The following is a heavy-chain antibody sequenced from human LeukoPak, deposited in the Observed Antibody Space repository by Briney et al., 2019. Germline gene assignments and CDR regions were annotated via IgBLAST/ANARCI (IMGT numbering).Heavy chain of an antibody. CDR2: IYYSGST. CDR1: GGSISSSSYY. J-gene: IGHJ4*02. Sequence: PSETLSLTCTVSGGSISSSSYYWGWIRQPPGKGLEWIGSIYYSGSTYYNPSLKSRVTISVDTSKNQFSLKLSSVTAADTAVYYCARDFYSSSAAFDYWGQGTLVTVSS. D-gene: IGHD6-6*01. CDR3: ARDFYSSSAAFDY. V-gene: IGHV4-39*07.